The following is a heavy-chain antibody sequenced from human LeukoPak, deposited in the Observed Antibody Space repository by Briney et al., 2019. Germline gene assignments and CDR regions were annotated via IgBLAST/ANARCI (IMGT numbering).Heavy chain of an antibody. J-gene: IGHJ6*03. CDR3: ASQGHHGKIVGTTLSYFYMDV. CDR1: GYSISSGYY. Sequence: SETLSLTCAVSGYSISSGYYWGWIRQPPGKGLEWIGSIYHSGSTYYNPSLKSRVTISVDTSKNQFSLKLSSVTAADTAFYYCASQGHHGKIVGTTLSYFYMDVWGKGTTVTVSS. CDR2: IYHSGST. D-gene: IGHD1-26*01. V-gene: IGHV4-38-2*01.